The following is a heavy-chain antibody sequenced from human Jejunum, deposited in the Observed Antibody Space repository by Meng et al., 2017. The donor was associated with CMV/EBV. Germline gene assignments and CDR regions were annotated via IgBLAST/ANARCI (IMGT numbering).Heavy chain of an antibody. D-gene: IGHD5-18*01. CDR3: ASDISGNSYAYDQ. V-gene: IGHV1-2*02. CDR1: GYTFSDYS. CDR2: INPNTGGA. Sequence: SGYTFSDYSIHWVRQAPGQGLEWLGWINPNTGGANYAQKFQGRVSITADKSTSTVYMELNSLRSEDTAIYYCASDISGNSYAYDQWGQGTLVTVSS. J-gene: IGHJ5*02.